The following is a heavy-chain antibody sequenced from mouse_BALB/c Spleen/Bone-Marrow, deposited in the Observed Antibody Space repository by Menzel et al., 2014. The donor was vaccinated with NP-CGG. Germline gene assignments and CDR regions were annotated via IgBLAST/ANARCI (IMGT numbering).Heavy chain of an antibody. V-gene: IGHV7-3*02. J-gene: IGHJ2*01. D-gene: IGHD1-1*01. Sequence: EVHLVESGGGLVQPGGSLRLSCATSGFTFTDYYMSWVRQPPGKALEWLGFIRNKPNGYTTEYSASVKGRFTISRDNSQSILYLQMNTLRAEDNATYYCARDDYGRGYWGQGTTLTVSS. CDR2: IRNKPNGYTT. CDR1: GFTFTDYY. CDR3: ARDDYGRGY.